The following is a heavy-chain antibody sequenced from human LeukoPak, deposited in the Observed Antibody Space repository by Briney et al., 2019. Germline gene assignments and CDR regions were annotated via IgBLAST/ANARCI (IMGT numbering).Heavy chain of an antibody. CDR3: ARESHVTREDY. D-gene: IGHD3-10*01. CDR2: ISANDGNT. V-gene: IGHV1-18*01. J-gene: IGHJ4*02. CDR1: GYTFTSYG. Sequence: ASVNVSCKASGYTFTSYGISWVRQAPGQGLEWMGWISANDGNTDYPQKLQGRVTMTTDTSTSTAYMELRSLRSDDTVVYYCARESHVTREDYWGQGTLVTVSS.